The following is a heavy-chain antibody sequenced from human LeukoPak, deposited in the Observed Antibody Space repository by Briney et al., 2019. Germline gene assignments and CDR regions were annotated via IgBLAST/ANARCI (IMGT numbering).Heavy chain of an antibody. CDR2: ISHRGST. CDR3: ARGEGTNLAEYFQH. CDR1: GGSFSGYY. Sequence: PSETLSLTCAVYGGSFSGYYWSWIRQPPGKGLEWIGEISHRGSTSYSPSLQSRVSISADTSKKQFSLQLNSVTAADTAVYYCARGEGTNLAEYFQHWGQGTLVTVSS. V-gene: IGHV4-34*01. D-gene: IGHD2-8*01. J-gene: IGHJ1*01.